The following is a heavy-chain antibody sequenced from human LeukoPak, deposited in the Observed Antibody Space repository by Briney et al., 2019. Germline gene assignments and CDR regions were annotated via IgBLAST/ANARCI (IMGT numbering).Heavy chain of an antibody. CDR3: ARDPQYNLYYFGY. CDR2: IWYDGSNK. CDR1: GFTFSTYA. V-gene: IGHV3-33*01. Sequence: PGGSLRLSCAASGFTFSTYAMHWVRQAPGKGLEWVAVIWYDGSNKYYADSVKGRFTISRDNSKNTLYLQMNSLRAEDTAVYYCARDPQYNLYYFGYWGQGTLVTVFS. D-gene: IGHD1-14*01. J-gene: IGHJ4*02.